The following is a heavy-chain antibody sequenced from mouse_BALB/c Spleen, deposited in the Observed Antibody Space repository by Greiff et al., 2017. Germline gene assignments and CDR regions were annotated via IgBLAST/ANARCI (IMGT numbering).Heavy chain of an antibody. Sequence: KQSCKASGYTFTSYWMHWVKQRPGQGLEWIGEINPSNGRTNYNEKFKSKATLTVDKSSSTAYMQLSSLTSEDSAVYYCAREGTTATKNFDYWGQGTTLTVSS. CDR1: GYTFTSYW. D-gene: IGHD1-2*01. V-gene: IGHV1S81*02. CDR3: AREGTTATKNFDY. J-gene: IGHJ2*01. CDR2: INPSNGRT.